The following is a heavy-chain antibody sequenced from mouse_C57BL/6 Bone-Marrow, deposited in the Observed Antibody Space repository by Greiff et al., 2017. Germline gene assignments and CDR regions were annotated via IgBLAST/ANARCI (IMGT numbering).Heavy chain of an antibody. Sequence: VQGVESGPGLVAPSQSLSITCTVSGFSLTSYAISWVRQPPGKGLEWLGVIWTGGGTNYNSALKSTLSISKDNSKSQVFLKMNSLQTDDTARYYCARDYGYDGGFAYWGQGTLVTVSA. D-gene: IGHD2-2*01. CDR3: ARDYGYDGGFAY. CDR2: IWTGGGT. CDR1: GFSLTSYA. J-gene: IGHJ3*01. V-gene: IGHV2-9-1*01.